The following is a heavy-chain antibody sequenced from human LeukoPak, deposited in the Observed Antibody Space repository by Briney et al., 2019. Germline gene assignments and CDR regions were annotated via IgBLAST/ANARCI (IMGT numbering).Heavy chain of an antibody. CDR3: ATHFWSLGSSRTRYFDY. D-gene: IGHD3-3*02. CDR2: ISAYNGNT. J-gene: IGHJ4*02. CDR1: GYTFTSYG. V-gene: IGHV1-18*01. Sequence: ASVKVSCKASGYTFTSYGISWVRQAPGRGLEWMGWISAYNGNTNCAQKLQGRVTMTTDTSTSTAYMELRSLRSDDTAVYYCATHFWSLGSSRTRYFDYWGQGTLVTVSS.